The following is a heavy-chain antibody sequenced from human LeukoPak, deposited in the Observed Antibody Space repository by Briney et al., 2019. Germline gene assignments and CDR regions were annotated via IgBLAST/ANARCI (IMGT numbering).Heavy chain of an antibody. D-gene: IGHD3-10*01. CDR3: ARGTTMVRGVISY. J-gene: IGHJ4*02. CDR2: ISSSSSYI. Sequence: PSETLSLTCTVSGGSISSYYWSWIRQPPGKGLEWASSISSSSSYIYYADSVKGRFTISRDNAKNSLYLQMNSLRAEDTAVYYCARGTTMVRGVISYWGQGTLVTVSS. CDR1: GGSISSYY. V-gene: IGHV3-21*01.